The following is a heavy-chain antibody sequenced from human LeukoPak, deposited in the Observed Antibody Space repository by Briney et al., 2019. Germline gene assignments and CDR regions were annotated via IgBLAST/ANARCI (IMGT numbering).Heavy chain of an antibody. V-gene: IGHV3-21*01. CDR3: ARTYYYDSSGPDY. D-gene: IGHD3-22*01. CDR1: GFTFSSYS. J-gene: IGHJ4*02. Sequence: GGSLRLSCAASGFTFSSYSMNWVRQAPGKGLEWVSSISSSSSCIYYADSVKGRFTISRDNAKNSLYLQMSSLRAEDTAVYYCARTYYYDSSGPDYWGQGTLVTVSS. CDR2: ISSSSSCI.